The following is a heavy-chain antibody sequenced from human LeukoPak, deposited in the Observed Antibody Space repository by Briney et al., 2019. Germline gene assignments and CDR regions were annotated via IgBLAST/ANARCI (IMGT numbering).Heavy chain of an antibody. J-gene: IGHJ5*02. Sequence: GRSPRLSCAASGFTFDDYAMHWVRQAPRKGLEWVSGISWNSGSLGYADSVKGRFTISRDNAKNSLYLQMNSLRAEDTALYYCAKAGHCSGGSCYLTSWFDPWGQGTLVTVSS. CDR3: AKAGHCSGGSCYLTSWFDP. CDR2: ISWNSGSL. CDR1: GFTFDDYA. D-gene: IGHD2-15*01. V-gene: IGHV3-9*01.